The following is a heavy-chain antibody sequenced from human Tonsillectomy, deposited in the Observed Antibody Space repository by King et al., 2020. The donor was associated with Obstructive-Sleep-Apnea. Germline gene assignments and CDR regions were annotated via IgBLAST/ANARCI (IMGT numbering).Heavy chain of an antibody. V-gene: IGHV3-23*04. D-gene: IGHD2-2*01. CDR3: AKGGGGYCSSTSCYEGLDY. CDR1: GFTFSSYA. Sequence: VQLVESGGGLVQPGGSLRLSCAASGFTFSSYAMSWVRQAPGKGLEWVSAISGSVGSTYYADSVKGRFTISRDNSKNTLYLQMNSLRAEDTAVYYCAKGGGGYCSSTSCYEGLDYWGQGTLVTVSS. J-gene: IGHJ4*02. CDR2: ISGSVGST.